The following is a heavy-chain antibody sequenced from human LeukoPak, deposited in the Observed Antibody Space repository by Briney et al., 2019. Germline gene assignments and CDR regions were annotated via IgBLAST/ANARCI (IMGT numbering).Heavy chain of an antibody. V-gene: IGHV3-23*01. CDR3: AKGSSGGYYGGDAFDI. CDR2: ISGSGGST. J-gene: IGHJ3*02. Sequence: GGSLRLSCAASGFTFSSYAMNWVRQAPGKGLEWVSAISGSGGSTYYADSVKGRFTISRDNSKNTLYLQMNSLRAEDTAVYYCAKGSSGGYYGGDAFDIWGQGTMVTVSS. D-gene: IGHD3-22*01. CDR1: GFTFSSYA.